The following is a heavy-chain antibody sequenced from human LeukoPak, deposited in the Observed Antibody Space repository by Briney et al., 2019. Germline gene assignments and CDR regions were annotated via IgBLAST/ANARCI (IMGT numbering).Heavy chain of an antibody. Sequence: ASVKVSCKASGGTFSSYAISWVRQAPGQGLEWMGWINPNSGGTNYAQKFQGKVTMTRDTSISTAYMELSRLRSDDTAVYYCAGYSSSWSQAFDIWGQGTMVTVSS. CDR1: GGTFSSYA. CDR3: AGYSSSWSQAFDI. D-gene: IGHD6-13*01. J-gene: IGHJ3*02. V-gene: IGHV1-2*02. CDR2: INPNSGGT.